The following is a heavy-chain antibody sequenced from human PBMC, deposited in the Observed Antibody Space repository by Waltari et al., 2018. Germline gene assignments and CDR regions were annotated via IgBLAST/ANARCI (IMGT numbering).Heavy chain of an antibody. CDR2: INHSGST. CDR1: GGSFSGYY. D-gene: IGHD3-10*01. J-gene: IGHJ4*02. CDR3: ARVSSGGLATPDY. V-gene: IGHV4-34*01. Sequence: QVQLQQWGAGLLKPSETLSLTCAVYGGSFSGYYWSWIRQPPGKGLEWIGEINHSGSTNYNPSLKSRVTISVDKSKNQFSLKLSSVTAADTAVYYCARVSSGGLATPDYWGQGTLVTVSS.